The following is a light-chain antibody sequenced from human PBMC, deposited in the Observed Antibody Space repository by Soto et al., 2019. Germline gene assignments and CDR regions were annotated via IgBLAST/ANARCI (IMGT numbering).Light chain of an antibody. V-gene: IGLV2-14*01. CDR1: SSEVGGYNY. Sequence: QSVLTQPASVSGSPGQSITISCTGTSSEVGGYNYVSWYQQHPGKAPQLMIYDVSNRPSGISIRFSGSKSGNTASLTISGLQAEDEADYYCSSYTSSSTYVFGTGTKVTVL. CDR3: SSYTSSSTYV. J-gene: IGLJ1*01. CDR2: DVS.